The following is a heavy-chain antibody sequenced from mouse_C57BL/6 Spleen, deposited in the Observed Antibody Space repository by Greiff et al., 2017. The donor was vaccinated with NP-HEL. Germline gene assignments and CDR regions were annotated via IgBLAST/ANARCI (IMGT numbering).Heavy chain of an antibody. V-gene: IGHV1-61*01. CDR3: ARWGLITTVVATGDAMDY. CDR1: GYTFTSYW. J-gene: IGHJ4*01. Sequence: VKLQQPGAELVRPGSSVKLSCKASGYTFTSYWMDWVKQRPGQGLEWIGNIYPSDSETHYNQKFKDKATLTVDKSSSTAYMQLSSLTSEDSAVYYCARWGLITTVVATGDAMDYWGQGTSVTVSA. CDR2: IYPSDSET. D-gene: IGHD1-1*01.